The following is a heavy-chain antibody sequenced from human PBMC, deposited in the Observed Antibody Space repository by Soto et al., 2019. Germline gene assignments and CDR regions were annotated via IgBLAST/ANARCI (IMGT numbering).Heavy chain of an antibody. CDR1: GVSISSYY. CDR3: ARVVVGPTFPHIDY. CDR2: IYYSGGT. V-gene: IGHV4-59*01. D-gene: IGHD2-15*01. Sequence: SETLSLTCTVSGVSISSYYWNWIRQPPGKALEWIGYIYYSGGTSYNPSLKSRVTMSVDPSKNQFSLKLTSMTAADTAVYYCARVVVGPTFPHIDYWGQGTLVTVSS. J-gene: IGHJ4*02.